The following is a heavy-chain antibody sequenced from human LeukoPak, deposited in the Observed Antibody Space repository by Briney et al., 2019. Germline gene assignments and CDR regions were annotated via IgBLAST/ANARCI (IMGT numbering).Heavy chain of an antibody. CDR1: GFTFSSYS. CDR3: ARGRYGSGSYLISFFDY. Sequence: GGSLRLSCAASGFTFSSYSMNWVRQAPGKGLEWVSSISSSSSYIYYADSVKGRFTISRGNAKNSLYLQMNSLRAEDTAVYYCARGRYGSGSYLISFFDYWGQGTLVTVSS. V-gene: IGHV3-21*01. CDR2: ISSSSSYI. D-gene: IGHD3-10*01. J-gene: IGHJ4*02.